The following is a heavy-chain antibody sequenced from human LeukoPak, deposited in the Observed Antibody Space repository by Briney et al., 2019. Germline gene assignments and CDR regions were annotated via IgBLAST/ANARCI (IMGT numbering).Heavy chain of an antibody. V-gene: IGHV3-53*05. J-gene: IGHJ4*02. CDR3: ARGDRSPEYYDFWSGYPYFDY. D-gene: IGHD3-3*01. Sequence: GGSLRLSCATSGFTVSSNYMSWVRQAPGKGLEWVSVIYSGGSTYYADSVKDRFTISRDNSKNTLYLQMNSLRAEDTAVYYCARGDRSPEYYDFWSGYPYFDYWGQGTLVTVSS. CDR1: GFTVSSNY. CDR2: IYSGGST.